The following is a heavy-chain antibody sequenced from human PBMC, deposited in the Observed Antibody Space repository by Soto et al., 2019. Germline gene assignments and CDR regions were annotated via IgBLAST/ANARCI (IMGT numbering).Heavy chain of an antibody. D-gene: IGHD3-3*01. CDR1: GGSISSGDYY. CDR2: IYYSGST. Sequence: QVQLQESGPGLVKPSQTLSLTCTVSGGSISSGDYYWSWIRQPPGKGLEWIGYIYYSGSTYYNPSLKSRVTISVDTSKNQFSLKLSSVTAADTAVYYCARGYYDFWSGYYGLDYWGQGTLVTVSS. CDR3: ARGYYDFWSGYYGLDY. J-gene: IGHJ4*02. V-gene: IGHV4-30-4*01.